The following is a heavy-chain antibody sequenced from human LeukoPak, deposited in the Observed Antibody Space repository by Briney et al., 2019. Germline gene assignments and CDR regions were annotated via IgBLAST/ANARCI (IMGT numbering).Heavy chain of an antibody. J-gene: IGHJ6*02. CDR1: GGTFSSYA. CDR3: ASSIAVAGTHYYYGMDV. D-gene: IGHD6-19*01. CDR2: IIPILGIA. V-gene: IGHV1-69*10. Sequence: ASVTVSCKASGGTFSSYAVSWVRQAPGQGLEWMGRIIPILGIANYAQKLQGRVTITADKSTSTAYMELSSLRSEDTAVYYCASSIAVAGTHYYYGMDVWGQGTTVTVSS.